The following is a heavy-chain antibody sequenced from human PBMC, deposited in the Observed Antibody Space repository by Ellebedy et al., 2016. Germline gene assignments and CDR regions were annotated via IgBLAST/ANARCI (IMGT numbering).Heavy chain of an antibody. Sequence: SETLSLTXAVYGGSFSGYYWSWIRQPPGKGLEWIGEINHSGSTNYNPSLKSRVTISVDTSKNQFSLKLSSVTAADTAVYYCAREEDSGSYYQVYQGRINWFDPWGQGTLVTVSS. CDR2: INHSGST. D-gene: IGHD1-26*01. V-gene: IGHV4-34*01. CDR3: AREEDSGSYYQVYQGRINWFDP. CDR1: GGSFSGYY. J-gene: IGHJ5*02.